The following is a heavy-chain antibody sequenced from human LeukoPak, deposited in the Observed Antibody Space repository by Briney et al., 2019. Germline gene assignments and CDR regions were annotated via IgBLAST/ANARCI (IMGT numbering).Heavy chain of an antibody. CDR2: ITTSGSYT. Sequence: GGSLRLSCAASGFTFSDYYMSWIRQAPGKGLEWISYITTSGSYTNYADSVKGRFTISRDNAKNSLYLQMNSLRAEDTAVYYCARVGGTAMSLHYWGQGTLVTVSS. V-gene: IGHV3-11*05. J-gene: IGHJ4*02. CDR3: ARVGGTAMSLHY. CDR1: GFTFSDYY. D-gene: IGHD5-18*01.